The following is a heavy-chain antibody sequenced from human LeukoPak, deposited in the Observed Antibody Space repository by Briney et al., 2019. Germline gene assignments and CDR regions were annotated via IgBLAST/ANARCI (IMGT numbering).Heavy chain of an antibody. V-gene: IGHV3-30*18. CDR2: ISYDGSNK. CDR3: ANTIRSALGGMDV. D-gene: IGHD5-18*01. Sequence: PGGSLRLSCAASGFTFSSYGMHWVRQAPGKGLEWVAVISYDGSNKYYADSVKGRFTISRDNSKNTLYLQMNSLRAGDTAVYYCANTIRSALGGMDVWGKGTTVTVSS. CDR1: GFTFSSYG. J-gene: IGHJ6*04.